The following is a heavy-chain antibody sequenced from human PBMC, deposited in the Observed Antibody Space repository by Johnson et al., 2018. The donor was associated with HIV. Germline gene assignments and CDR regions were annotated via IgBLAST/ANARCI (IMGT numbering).Heavy chain of an antibody. CDR1: GFIFSNFA. Sequence: QVQLVESGGGLVQPGGSLRLSCAASGFIFSNFAMHWVRQAPGKGLEWMAIISYDGSKKYYADSVKGRFTISRDNSKNTLYLQMNSLRAEDTAVYYCARVSSIAALWDAFDIWGQGTMVTVSS. CDR2: ISYDGSKK. CDR3: ARVSSIAALWDAFDI. D-gene: IGHD6-6*01. V-gene: IGHV3-30-3*01. J-gene: IGHJ3*02.